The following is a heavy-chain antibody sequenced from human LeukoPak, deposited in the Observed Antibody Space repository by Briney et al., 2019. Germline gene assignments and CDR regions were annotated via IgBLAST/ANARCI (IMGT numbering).Heavy chain of an antibody. CDR2: ISGSGGNT. D-gene: IGHD3-22*01. CDR3: ARVTGYVIEDQFDY. Sequence: GGSLRLSCAASGFTFSSYAMSWVRQAPGKGLEWVSAISGSGGNTYYADSVKGRFTISRDNSKNTLYLQMSSLRAEDTAVYYCARVTGYVIEDQFDYWGQGTLVTVSS. V-gene: IGHV3-23*01. J-gene: IGHJ4*02. CDR1: GFTFSSYA.